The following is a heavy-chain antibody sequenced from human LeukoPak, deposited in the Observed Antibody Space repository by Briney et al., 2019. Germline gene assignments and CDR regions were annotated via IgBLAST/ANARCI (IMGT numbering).Heavy chain of an antibody. D-gene: IGHD2-2*02. CDR3: ARHGTDIVVVPAALPYYYYYMDV. V-gene: IGHV4-4*09. CDR1: GGSISSYY. J-gene: IGHJ6*03. CDR2: IYTNGST. Sequence: SETLSLTSTVSGGSISSYYWSWIRQPPGKGLEWIGYIYTNGSTNYNPSLKSRVTISVDTSKNQFSLKLSSVTAADTAVYYCARHGTDIVVVPAALPYYYYYMDVWGKGTTVTVSS.